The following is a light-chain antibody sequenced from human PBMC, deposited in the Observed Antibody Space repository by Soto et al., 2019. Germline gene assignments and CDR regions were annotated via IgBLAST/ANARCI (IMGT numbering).Light chain of an antibody. Sequence: LTQPASVSGSPGQSIAISCTGTSSDVGNYNYVSWYQQHPGKAPKVIIFDVNNRPSGISSRFSGSKSGNTASLTISGLQAEDEADYYCCSYTRSTTYVFGTGTKVTVL. V-gene: IGLV2-14*01. CDR2: DVN. CDR1: SSDVGNYNY. J-gene: IGLJ1*01. CDR3: CSYTRSTTYV.